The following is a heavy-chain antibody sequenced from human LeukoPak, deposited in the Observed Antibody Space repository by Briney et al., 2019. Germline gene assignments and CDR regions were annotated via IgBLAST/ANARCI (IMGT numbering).Heavy chain of an antibody. CDR1: GFTFSSYW. D-gene: IGHD5-12*01. V-gene: IGHV3-74*01. CDR3: AKDSGYDPSDAFDI. Sequence: GGSLRLSCAASGFTFSSYWMHWVRQAPGKGLVWVSRINSDGSSTSYADSVKGRFTISRDNAKNSLYLQMNSLRAEDMALYYCAKDSGYDPSDAFDIWGQGTMVTVSS. CDR2: INSDGSST. J-gene: IGHJ3*02.